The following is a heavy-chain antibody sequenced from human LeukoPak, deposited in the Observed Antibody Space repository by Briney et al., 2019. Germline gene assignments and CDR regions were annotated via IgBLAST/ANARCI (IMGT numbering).Heavy chain of an antibody. Sequence: PGGSLRLSCAASGFTFSSYAMSWVRQAPGKGLEWVSAISGSGGSTYYADSVKGRFTISRDNAKNSLYLQMNSLRAEDTAVYYCARDGYCSGGNCYSTYYFDYWGQGTLVTVSS. V-gene: IGHV3-23*01. D-gene: IGHD2-15*01. CDR1: GFTFSSYA. CDR3: ARDGYCSGGNCYSTYYFDY. CDR2: ISGSGGST. J-gene: IGHJ4*02.